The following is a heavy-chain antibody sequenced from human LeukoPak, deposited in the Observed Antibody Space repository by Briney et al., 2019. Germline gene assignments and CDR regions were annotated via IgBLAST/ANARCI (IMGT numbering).Heavy chain of an antibody. D-gene: IGHD3-10*01. CDR3: ARDGSGSYYKWFDP. V-gene: IGHV4-59*01. CDR1: GGSMSSYY. J-gene: IGHJ5*02. Sequence: KPSETLSLTCTVSGGSMSSYYWSWIRQPPGKGLEWIGYIYYIGSTNYNPSLKSRVTISVGTSKNQFSLKLSSVTAADTAVYYCARDGSGSYYKWFDPWGQGTLVTVSS. CDR2: IYYIGST.